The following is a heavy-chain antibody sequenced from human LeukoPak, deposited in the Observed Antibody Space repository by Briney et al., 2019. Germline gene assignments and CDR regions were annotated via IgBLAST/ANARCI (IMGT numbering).Heavy chain of an antibody. Sequence: GGSLRLSCAASGFTFSTYNVYWVRQAPGKGLGWVSSISSTSNYIYYADSVKGRFTISRDNAKNSLYLQMNSLRAEDAAVYYCARALWSGPVYYGMDVWGQGTTVTVSS. CDR2: ISSTSNYI. J-gene: IGHJ6*02. CDR1: GFTFSTYN. D-gene: IGHD3-10*01. V-gene: IGHV3-21*06. CDR3: ARALWSGPVYYGMDV.